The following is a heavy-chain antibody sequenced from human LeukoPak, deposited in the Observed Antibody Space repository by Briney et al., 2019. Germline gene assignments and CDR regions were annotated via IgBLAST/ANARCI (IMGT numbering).Heavy chain of an antibody. D-gene: IGHD1-26*01. CDR2: INSDGSST. Sequence: AGGSLRLSCAASGFTFSSYWMHWVRQAPGKGLVWVSRINSDGSSTSYADSVKGRFTISRDNSKNTLYLQMNSLRAEDTAVYYCATLGGSYSGWFDPWGQGTLVTVSS. CDR1: GFTFSSYW. CDR3: ATLGGSYSGWFDP. V-gene: IGHV3-74*01. J-gene: IGHJ5*02.